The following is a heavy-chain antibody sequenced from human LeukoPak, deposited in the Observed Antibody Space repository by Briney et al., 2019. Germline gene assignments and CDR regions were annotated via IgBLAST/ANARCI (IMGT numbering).Heavy chain of an antibody. CDR2: IRSKAYGGTT. D-gene: IGHD4-17*01. J-gene: IGHJ4*02. CDR3: TRASTVRGY. Sequence: GGSLRLPCAASGFTFSSYGMHWVRQAPGKGLEWVGFIRSKAYGGTTEYAASVKGRFTISRDDSKSIAYLQMNSLKTEDTAVYYCTRASTVRGYWGQGTLVTVSS. V-gene: IGHV3-49*04. CDR1: GFTFSSYG.